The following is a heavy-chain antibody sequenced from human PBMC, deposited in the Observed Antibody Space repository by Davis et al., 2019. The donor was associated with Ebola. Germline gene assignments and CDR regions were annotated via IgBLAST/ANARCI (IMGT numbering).Heavy chain of an antibody. Sequence: GGSLRLSCKASGYSFNKYWIGWVRQMPGKGLEWMGIIYPGDSDTRYSPSLQGQVTFSVDKSIRTAYLHWNSLKASDTATYYCARQGTTSWDSWGQGTLVTVSS. CDR3: ARQGTTSWDS. D-gene: IGHD2-2*01. CDR2: IYPGDSDT. CDR1: GYSFNKYW. V-gene: IGHV5-51*01. J-gene: IGHJ4*02.